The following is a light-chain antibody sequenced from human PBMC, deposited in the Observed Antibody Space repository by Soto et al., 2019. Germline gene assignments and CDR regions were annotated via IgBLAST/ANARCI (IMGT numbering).Light chain of an antibody. CDR1: QYISSW. J-gene: IGKJ1*01. CDR3: QQYNSQRT. V-gene: IGKV1-5*03. CDR2: KAS. Sequence: DIPMTQSPSTLSASVGDRVTITCRASQYISSWLAWYQQKPGKAPKLLIYKASSLESGVPSRFSGSGSGTEFPLTISSLQPDDFATDDCQQYNSQRTFGQGTKVEIK.